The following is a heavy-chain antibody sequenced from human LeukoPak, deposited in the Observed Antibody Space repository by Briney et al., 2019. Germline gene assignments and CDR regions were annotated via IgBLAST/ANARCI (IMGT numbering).Heavy chain of an antibody. J-gene: IGHJ3*02. CDR1: GYTFTSYY. CDR3: ARGGSSGSYYDGAFDI. D-gene: IGHD1-26*01. Sequence: ASVKVSCKASGYTFTSYYMHWVRQAPGQGLEWMGIINPSGGSTSYAQKFQGRVTMTRDMSTSTVYMELSRLRSDDTAVYYCARGGSSGSYYDGAFDIWGQGTMVTVSS. V-gene: IGHV1-46*01. CDR2: INPSGGST.